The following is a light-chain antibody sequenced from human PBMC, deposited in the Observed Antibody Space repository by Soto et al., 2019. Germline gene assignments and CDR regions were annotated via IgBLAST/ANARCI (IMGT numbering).Light chain of an antibody. CDR1: QSISTW. CDR2: DAS. Sequence: DIQVTQSPPTLSASVGDRVTITCRASQSISTWLAWYQQKPGKAPKLLIYDASSLQGGVPSRFSGSGSGTEFTLTISSLQPDDFATYYCQQYDSYSRTFGQGTKVDIK. CDR3: QQYDSYSRT. J-gene: IGKJ1*01. V-gene: IGKV1-5*01.